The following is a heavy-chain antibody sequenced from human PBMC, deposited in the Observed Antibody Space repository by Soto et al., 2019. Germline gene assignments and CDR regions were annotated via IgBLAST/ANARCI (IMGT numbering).Heavy chain of an antibody. V-gene: IGHV1-69*02. CDR1: GGTFSSYT. CDR2: IIPILGIA. D-gene: IGHD5-12*01. Sequence: SVKVSWKASGGTFSSYTISWVRQAPGQGLEWMGRIIPILGIANYAQKFQGRVTITADKSTSTAYMELSSLRSEDTAVYYCASTRGYSSYVPDYWGQGTLVTVSS. J-gene: IGHJ4*02. CDR3: ASTRGYSSYVPDY.